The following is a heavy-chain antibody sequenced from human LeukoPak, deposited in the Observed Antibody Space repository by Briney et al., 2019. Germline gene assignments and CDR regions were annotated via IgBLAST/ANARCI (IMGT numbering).Heavy chain of an antibody. CDR2: IIPIFGTA. CDR3: ARERDSGSLGFDY. J-gene: IGHJ4*02. V-gene: IGHV1-69*05. CDR1: EGTFSSYA. D-gene: IGHD1-26*01. Sequence: SVKVSCKASEGTFSSYAISWVRQAPGQGLEWMGGIIPIFGTANYAQKFQGRVTITTDESTSTAYMELSSLRSEDTAVYYCARERDSGSLGFDYWGQGTLVTVSS.